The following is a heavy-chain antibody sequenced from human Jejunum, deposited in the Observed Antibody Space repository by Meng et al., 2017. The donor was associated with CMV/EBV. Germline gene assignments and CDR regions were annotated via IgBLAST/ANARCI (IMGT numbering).Heavy chain of an antibody. CDR2: MYYDGSQ. CDR3: AFMRGQPRRNYFDF. V-gene: IGHV4-39*07. Sequence: QFQLRESGPGLVRPSETLSLTCRFSGGSLSSSSNYWGWVRQPPGKGLEWIGNMYYDGSQYYNPSLKSRVSIFADLSRNQFSLRLASVSAADTAMYYCAFMRGQPRRNYFDFWGPGTLVTVSS. J-gene: IGHJ5*01. D-gene: IGHD1-14*01. CDR1: GGSLSSSSNY.